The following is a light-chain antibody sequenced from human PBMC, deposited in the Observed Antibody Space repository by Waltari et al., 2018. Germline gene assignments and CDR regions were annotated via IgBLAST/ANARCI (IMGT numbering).Light chain of an antibody. CDR1: SSDDGGDDS. CDR2: EVS. Sequence: QSALTQPASVSGSPGQSITISRTGTSSDDGGDDSVSWYQHHPGKAPKLMIYEVSNRPQGVSSRFSGSKSANTASLTISGLQAEDEADYYCSSYTSSSSWVFGGGTKLTVL. V-gene: IGLV2-14*01. J-gene: IGLJ3*02. CDR3: SSYTSSSSWV.